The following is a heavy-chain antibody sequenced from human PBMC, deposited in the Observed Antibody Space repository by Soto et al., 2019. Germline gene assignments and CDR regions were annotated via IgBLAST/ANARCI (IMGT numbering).Heavy chain of an antibody. V-gene: IGHV1-18*01. CDR3: ARRNGAGTTLPLGMDV. J-gene: IGHJ6*02. CDR1: GYTFTSYG. D-gene: IGHD1-7*01. CDR2: ISAYNGNT. Sequence: QVQLVQSGAEVKKPGASVKVSCKASGYTFTSYGISWVRQAPGQGLEWMGWISAYNGNTNYAQKLQGRVTMTTDTSTSTADMELRSLGSDDTAVYYWARRNGAGTTLPLGMDVWGQGTTVTVSS.